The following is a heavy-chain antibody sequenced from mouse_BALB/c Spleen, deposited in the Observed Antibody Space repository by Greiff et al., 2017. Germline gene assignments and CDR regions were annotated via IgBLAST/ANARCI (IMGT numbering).Heavy chain of an antibody. Sequence: QVQLKESGAELARPGASVKLSCKASGYTFTSYWMQWVKQRPGQGLEWIGAIYPGDGDTRYTQKSKGKATLTADKSSSAAYMQLSSLASEDSAVYYCARRGRSYGREAMDYWGQGTSVTVSS. CDR3: ARRGRSYGREAMDY. V-gene: IGHV1-87*01. D-gene: IGHD1-1*01. J-gene: IGHJ4*01. CDR2: IYPGDGDT. CDR1: GYTFTSYW.